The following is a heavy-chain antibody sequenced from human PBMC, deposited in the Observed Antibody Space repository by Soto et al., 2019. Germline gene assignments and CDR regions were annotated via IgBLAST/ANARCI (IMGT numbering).Heavy chain of an antibody. D-gene: IGHD2-2*02. Sequence: SETLSLTCPVSGGSISGYYWTWIRQPPGKGLEWIGYIYSSGNTNYNPSLQSRVTISVDTSKNQFSLKLSSVTAADTAVYYCARLACSTTRCFTYFDYWGQGALVTVSS. CDR3: ARLACSTTRCFTYFDY. V-gene: IGHV4-59*08. CDR1: GGSISGYY. CDR2: IYSSGNT. J-gene: IGHJ4*02.